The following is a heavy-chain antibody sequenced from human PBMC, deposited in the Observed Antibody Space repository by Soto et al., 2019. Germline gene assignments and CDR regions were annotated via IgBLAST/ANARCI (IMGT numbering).Heavy chain of an antibody. V-gene: IGHV3-49*04. CDR3: TRDFQGQYYYGMAV. CDR1: GFTFGDYA. Sequence: PGGSLRLSCTASGFTFGDYAMNWVRQAPGKGLEWVGFIRGKPNGGATDYAASLKGRFTISRDDSRSVAYLQMNSLKTEDTAVYYCTRDFQGQYYYGMAVWGQGTTVTVSS. J-gene: IGHJ6*02. CDR2: IRGKPNGGAT.